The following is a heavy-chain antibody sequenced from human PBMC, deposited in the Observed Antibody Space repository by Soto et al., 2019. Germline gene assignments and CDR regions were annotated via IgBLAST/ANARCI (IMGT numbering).Heavy chain of an antibody. D-gene: IGHD2-15*01. V-gene: IGHV1-2*02. Sequence: ASVKVSCKASGYTFTGYYMHWVRQAPGQGLEWMGWINPNSGGTNYAQKFQGRVTMTRDTSISTAYMELSRLRSDDTAVYYCARDSPGLYSSGGSCYSPFDYWGQGTLVTVSS. CDR2: INPNSGGT. CDR1: GYTFTGYY. J-gene: IGHJ4*02. CDR3: ARDSPGLYSSGGSCYSPFDY.